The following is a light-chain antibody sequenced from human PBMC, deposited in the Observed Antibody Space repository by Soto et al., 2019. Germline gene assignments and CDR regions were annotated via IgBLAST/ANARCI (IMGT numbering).Light chain of an antibody. Sequence: ETVLTQSPRTLSLSPGERATLSCRASQSVSSSYLAWYQQKPGQAPRLLIYGASSRATGIPDRFSGSGSGTDFTLTISRLEPEDFAVYYCQQYGSLPRTFGQGTKLEIK. V-gene: IGKV3-20*01. CDR1: QSVSSSY. CDR2: GAS. CDR3: QQYGSLPRT. J-gene: IGKJ2*01.